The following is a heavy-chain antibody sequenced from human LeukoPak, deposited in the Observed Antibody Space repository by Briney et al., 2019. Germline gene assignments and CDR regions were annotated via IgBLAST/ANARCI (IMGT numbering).Heavy chain of an antibody. J-gene: IGHJ3*02. CDR1: GFTFSSYE. Sequence: PGGSLRLSCAASGFTFSSYEMNWVRQAPGKGLEWVSYISSSGSTIYYADSVKGRFTSSRDNAKNSLYLQMSSLGAEDTAVYYCARDYSSVAFDIWGQGTMVTVSS. CDR3: ARDYSSVAFDI. V-gene: IGHV3-48*03. CDR2: ISSSGSTI. D-gene: IGHD5-18*01.